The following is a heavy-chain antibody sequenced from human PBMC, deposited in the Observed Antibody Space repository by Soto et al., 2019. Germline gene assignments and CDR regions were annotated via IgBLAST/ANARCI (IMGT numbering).Heavy chain of an antibody. CDR3: ARDKNDAYYFDY. CDR2: INHSGST. J-gene: IGHJ4*02. V-gene: IGHV4-34*01. CDR1: GGSFSGYY. Sequence: QVQLQQWGAGLLKPSETLSLTCAVYGGSFSGYYWSWIRQPPGKGLEWIGEINHSGSTNYNPSLKSRVTISVDTSKNQFSLKLSSVTAADTAVYYCARDKNDAYYFDYWGQGTLVTVSS. D-gene: IGHD1-1*01.